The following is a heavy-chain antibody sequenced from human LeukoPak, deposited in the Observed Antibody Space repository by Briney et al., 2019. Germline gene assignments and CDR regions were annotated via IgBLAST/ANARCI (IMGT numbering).Heavy chain of an antibody. CDR1: GYTFTSYG. CDR3: ARARTYCSGGSCYLLDP. J-gene: IGHJ5*02. V-gene: IGHV1-2*02. CDR2: INPNSGGT. Sequence: ASVKVSCKASGYTFTSYGISWVRQAPGQGLEWMGWINPNSGGTNYAQKFQGRVTMTRDTSISTAYMELSRLRSDDTAVYYCARARTYCSGGSCYLLDPWGQGTLVTVSS. D-gene: IGHD2-15*01.